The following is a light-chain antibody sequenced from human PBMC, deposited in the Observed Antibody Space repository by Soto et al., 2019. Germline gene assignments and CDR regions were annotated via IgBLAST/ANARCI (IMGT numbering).Light chain of an antibody. CDR3: QQYNNWPTIT. Sequence: EIVMTQSPATLSVSPGERATLSCRASQSVSSKLAWYQQKPGQAPRLIIYGASTRATGIPARFSGSGSGTEFTLTISSLQSEDFAVYYCQQYNNWPTITFGQGTRLEIK. J-gene: IGKJ5*01. CDR1: QSVSSK. V-gene: IGKV3-15*01. CDR2: GAS.